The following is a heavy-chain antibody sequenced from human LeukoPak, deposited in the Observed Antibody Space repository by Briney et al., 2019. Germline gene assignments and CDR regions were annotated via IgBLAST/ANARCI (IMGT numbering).Heavy chain of an antibody. CDR2: IKQDGSEK. V-gene: IGHV3-7*01. Sequence: QSGGSLRLSCAASGFTFSSYWMSWVRQAPGKGLEWVANIKQDGSEKYYVDSVKGRFTISRDNTKNSLYLQMNSLRAEDTAVYYCAKTSVAGTRYNYYAMDVWGQGTTVTVSS. J-gene: IGHJ6*02. CDR3: AKTSVAGTRYNYYAMDV. CDR1: GFTFSSYW. D-gene: IGHD6-13*01.